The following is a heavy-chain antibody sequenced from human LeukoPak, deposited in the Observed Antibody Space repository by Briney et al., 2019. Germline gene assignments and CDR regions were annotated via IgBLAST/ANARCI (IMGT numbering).Heavy chain of an antibody. J-gene: IGHJ3*02. D-gene: IGHD2-15*01. Sequence: KPSETLSLTCTVSGGSISSYYWSWIRQPPGKGLEWIGYIYYSGSTNYNPSLKSRVTISVDTSKNQFSLKLSSVTAADTAVYYCARDIVVEAGKNAFDIWGQGTMVTVSS. V-gene: IGHV4-59*08. CDR1: GGSISSYY. CDR3: ARDIVVEAGKNAFDI. CDR2: IYYSGST.